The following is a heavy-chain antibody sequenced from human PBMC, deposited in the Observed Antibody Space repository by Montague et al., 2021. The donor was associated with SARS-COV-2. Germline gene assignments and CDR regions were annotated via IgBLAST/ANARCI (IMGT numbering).Heavy chain of an antibody. J-gene: IGHJ4*01. CDR1: GASVSGNH. CDR3: ARGSEYYYHPFDY. Sequence: SETLSLTCTVSGASVSGNHCSWIWQPAGKALEWMGRIYSNGDTTXNPXRNSRLTMSVDTSERQFSLKMTSVSAADTAIYYCARGSEYYYHPFDYWGHGNLVTVSS. V-gene: IGHV4-4*07. D-gene: IGHD2/OR15-2a*01. CDR2: IYSNGDT.